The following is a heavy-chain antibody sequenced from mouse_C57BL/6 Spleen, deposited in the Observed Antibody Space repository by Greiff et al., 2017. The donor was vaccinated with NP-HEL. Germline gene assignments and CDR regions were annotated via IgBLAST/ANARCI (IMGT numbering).Heavy chain of an antibody. Sequence: VKLMESGAELVRPGASVTLSCKASGYTFTDYEMHWVKQTPVHGLEWIGAIDPETGGTAYNQKFKGKAILTADKSSSTAYMELRSLTSEDSAVYYCTRGYSNSAWFAYWGQGTLVTVSA. CDR1: GYTFTDYE. D-gene: IGHD2-5*01. CDR2: IDPETGGT. CDR3: TRGYSNSAWFAY. J-gene: IGHJ3*01. V-gene: IGHV1-15*01.